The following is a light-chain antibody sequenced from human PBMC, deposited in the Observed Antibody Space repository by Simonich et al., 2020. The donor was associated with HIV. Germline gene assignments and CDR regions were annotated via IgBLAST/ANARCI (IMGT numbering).Light chain of an antibody. CDR2: WAS. V-gene: IGKV4-1*01. CDR1: QSVLYSSNNKKY. Sequence: DIVMTQSPDSLAVSLGERATINCKSSQSVLYSSNNKKYLAWYQKKPGQPPKLLIDWASTRESGVPDRVSGSGSGTDFTLTISSLQAEDVAVYYCQQYYSIPWTFGQGTKVEIK. J-gene: IGKJ1*01. CDR3: QQYYSIPWT.